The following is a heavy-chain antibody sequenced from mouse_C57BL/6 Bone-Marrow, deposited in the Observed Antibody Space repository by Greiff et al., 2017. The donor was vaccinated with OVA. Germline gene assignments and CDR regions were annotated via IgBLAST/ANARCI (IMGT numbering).Heavy chain of an antibody. CDR2: IDPNSGGT. Sequence: QVHVKQSGAELVKPGASVKLSCKASGYTFTSYWMHWVKQRPGRGLEWIGRIDPNSGGTKYNEKFKSKATLTVDKPSSTAYMQLSSLTSEDSAVYYCARNYYSNYDYAMDYWGQGTSVTVSS. CDR1: GYTFTSYW. J-gene: IGHJ4*01. CDR3: ARNYYSNYDYAMDY. D-gene: IGHD2-5*01. V-gene: IGHV1-72*01.